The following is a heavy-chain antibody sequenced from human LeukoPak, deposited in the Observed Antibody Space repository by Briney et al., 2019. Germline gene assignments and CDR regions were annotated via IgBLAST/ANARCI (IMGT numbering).Heavy chain of an antibody. CDR2: INPSGGST. CDR3: ARDRNLWPFDY. D-gene: IGHD4-11*01. V-gene: IGHV1-46*01. J-gene: IGHJ4*02. CDR1: GYAFTSYY. Sequence: GASVKVSCKASGYAFTSYYMHWVRQAPGQGLEWMGIINPSGGSTSYAQKFQGRVTMTRDTSTSTVYMELSSLRAEDTAVYYCARDRNLWPFDYWGQGTLVTVSS.